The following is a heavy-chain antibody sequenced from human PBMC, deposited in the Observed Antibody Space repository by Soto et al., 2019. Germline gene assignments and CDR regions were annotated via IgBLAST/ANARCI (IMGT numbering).Heavy chain of an antibody. CDR2: INPNSGGT. Sequence: GASVKVSCKASGGTFSSYAISWVRQAPGQGLEWMGWINPNSGGTNYAQKFQGRVTMTRDTSISTAYMELSRLRSDDTAVYYCARDFRGVPIWSSSWYSEFDPWGQGTLVTVSS. D-gene: IGHD6-13*01. CDR1: GGTFSSYA. V-gene: IGHV1-2*02. J-gene: IGHJ5*02. CDR3: ARDFRGVPIWSSSWYSEFDP.